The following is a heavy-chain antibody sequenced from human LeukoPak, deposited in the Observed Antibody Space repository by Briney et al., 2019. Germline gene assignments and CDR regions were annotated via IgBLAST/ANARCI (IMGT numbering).Heavy chain of an antibody. Sequence: GGSLRLSCAASGFTFSSYWMSWVRQTPGKGLEWVANIKQDGSEKYYVDSVKGRFTISRDNAKNSLYLQMNSLRAEDTAVYYCARSYYDFWSGLDYWGQGTLVTVS. V-gene: IGHV3-7*01. CDR3: ARSYYDFWSGLDY. D-gene: IGHD3-3*01. J-gene: IGHJ4*02. CDR1: GFTFSSYW. CDR2: IKQDGSEK.